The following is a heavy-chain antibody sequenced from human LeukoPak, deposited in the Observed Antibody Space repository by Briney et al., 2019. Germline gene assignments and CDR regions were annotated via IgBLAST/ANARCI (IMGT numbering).Heavy chain of an antibody. V-gene: IGHV4-59*12. D-gene: IGHD3-10*01. CDR2: IYYSGST. J-gene: IGHJ4*02. CDR3: ARGRVVRGVITRSYYFDY. Sequence: SETLSLTCTVSGGSFNSYYWTWIRQPPGKGLEWIGHIYYSGSTNYDPSLKSRVTISVDTSKNQFSLKLSSVTAADTAVYYCARGRVVRGVITRSYYFDYWGQGTLVTVSS. CDR1: GGSFNSYY.